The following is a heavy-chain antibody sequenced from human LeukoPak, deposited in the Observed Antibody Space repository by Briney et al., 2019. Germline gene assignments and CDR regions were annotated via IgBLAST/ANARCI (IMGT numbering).Heavy chain of an antibody. CDR1: GYTFTSYD. CDR3: ARGVGYCSGGSCYYTTVYNWFDP. D-gene: IGHD2-15*01. V-gene: IGHV1-8*01. J-gene: IGHJ5*02. Sequence: ASVKVSCKASGYTFTSYDINRVRQATGQGLEWMGWMNPNSGNTGYAQKFQGRVTMTRNTSISTAYMELSSLRSEDTAVYYCARGVGYCSGGSCYYTTVYNWFDPWGQGTLVTVSS. CDR2: MNPNSGNT.